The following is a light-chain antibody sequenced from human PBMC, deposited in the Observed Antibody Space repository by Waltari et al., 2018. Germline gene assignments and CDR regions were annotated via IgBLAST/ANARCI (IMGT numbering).Light chain of an antibody. Sequence: QLALTQSPSASASLGASVTLTCPLDSGHITNVVARHQQPPERGPRYLMKMNSDGSHSKGDEIPDRFSGSSSGAECYLTSSSVQSDDEADYYCQTGGHGTWVFGGGTKLTVL. J-gene: IGLJ3*02. CDR1: SGHITNV. CDR2: MNSDGSH. CDR3: QTGGHGTWV. V-gene: IGLV4-69*01.